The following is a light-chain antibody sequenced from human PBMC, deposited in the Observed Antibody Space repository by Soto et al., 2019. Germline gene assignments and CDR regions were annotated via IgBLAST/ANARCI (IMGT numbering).Light chain of an antibody. V-gene: IGKV3-15*01. Sequence: EIVMTQSPATLSVSPGESATLSCRASQSVSSNLAWHQQKPGQAPRILMYDASTRATGISARFSGSGSGTDFTLTISSLKSEDYGVYYCQQYKSWPPITFGQGTRLEIK. CDR1: QSVSSN. J-gene: IGKJ5*01. CDR2: DAS. CDR3: QQYKSWPPIT.